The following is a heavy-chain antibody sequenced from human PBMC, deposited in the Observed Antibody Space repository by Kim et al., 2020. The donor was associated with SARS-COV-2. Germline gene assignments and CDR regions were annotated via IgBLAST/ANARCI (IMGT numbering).Heavy chain of an antibody. V-gene: IGHV3-30*18. J-gene: IGHJ6*02. Sequence: GGSLRLSCAASGFAFSTYGIHWVRQAPGKGLEWVALISYDGSNEHYADSVKGRFTISRDNSKNTLYLQMNSLRAEDTAVYYCAKRIIRGVSGFGMDVRGHGTTVTVSS. CDR1: GFAFSTYG. CDR2: ISYDGSNE. D-gene: IGHD3-10*01. CDR3: AKRIIRGVSGFGMDV.